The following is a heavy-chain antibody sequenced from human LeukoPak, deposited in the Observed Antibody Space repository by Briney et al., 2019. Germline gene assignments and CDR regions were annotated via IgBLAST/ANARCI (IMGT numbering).Heavy chain of an antibody. J-gene: IGHJ4*02. CDR3: ARGLTTTTHFDY. V-gene: IGHV3-21*01. Sequence: PGGSLRLSCAASGFTFSSYSMNWVRQAPGEGLEWVSSISSSSSYIYYADSVKGRFTISRDNAKNSLYLQMNSLRAEDTAVYYCARGLTTTTHFDYWGQGTLVTVSS. D-gene: IGHD3-22*01. CDR2: ISSSSSYI. CDR1: GFTFSSYS.